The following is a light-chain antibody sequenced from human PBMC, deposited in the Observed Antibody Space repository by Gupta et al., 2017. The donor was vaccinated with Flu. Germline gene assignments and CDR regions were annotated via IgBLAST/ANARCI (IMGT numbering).Light chain of an antibody. CDR1: SSDIGYSNY. J-gene: IGLJ1*01. Sequence: QSALTQPASVSGSPGLSITISCTGTSSDIGYSNYVSWYQQHPGQAPKLMIYDVSERPPGVSSRFSGSKSGNTASLTISGRQAEEDADYYCSSYTRVTTLIFGTGTRVPVL. CDR3: SSYTRVTTLI. V-gene: IGLV2-14*01. CDR2: DVS.